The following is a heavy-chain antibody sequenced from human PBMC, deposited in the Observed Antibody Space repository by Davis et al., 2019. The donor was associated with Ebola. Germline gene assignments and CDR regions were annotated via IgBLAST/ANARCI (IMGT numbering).Heavy chain of an antibody. D-gene: IGHD2-2*01. CDR1: GYTFITYY. V-gene: IGHV1-46*01. Sequence: ASVKVSCKASGYTFITYYIHWVRQAPGQGLEWMGIIDPESGRTNNAQKFQGRVTMSRDTSTGTVHMELSSLTSDDTAVYYCSRGGLVPAAMIMIYYYAMDVWGHGTTVTVSS. J-gene: IGHJ6*02. CDR3: SRGGLVPAAMIMIYYYAMDV. CDR2: IDPESGRT.